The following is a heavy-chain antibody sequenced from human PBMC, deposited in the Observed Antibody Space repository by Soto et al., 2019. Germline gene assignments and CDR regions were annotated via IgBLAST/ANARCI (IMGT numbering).Heavy chain of an antibody. V-gene: IGHV3-23*01. J-gene: IGHJ3*01. CDR3: AKDTVGGYSFWSGYYSDGLDV. CDR1: GFTFDRYA. D-gene: IGHD3-3*01. CDR2: ISGSGDGT. Sequence: EVKLLESGGGLAQPGGSVRLSCVGSGFTFDRYAIIWVPQATGERLQGRAAISGSGDGTDYAHPVRGGFTISRDNSKKTVHLQMDSLRVEDTAVYFCAKDTVGGYSFWSGYYSDGLDVWGQGTLVTVS.